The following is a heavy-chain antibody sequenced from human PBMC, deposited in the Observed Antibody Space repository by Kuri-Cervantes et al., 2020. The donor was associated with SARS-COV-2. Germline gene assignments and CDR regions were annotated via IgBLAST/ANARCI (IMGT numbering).Heavy chain of an antibody. Sequence: SVKVSCKASGGTFSSYGISWVRQAPGQGLEWMGGIIPIFGTANYAQKFQGRVTITTDESTSTAYMELSSLRPEDTAVYYCARELVLTTSKNWFDPWGQGTLVTVSS. V-gene: IGHV1-69*05. CDR2: IIPIFGTA. CDR3: ARELVLTTSKNWFDP. D-gene: IGHD1-14*01. CDR1: GGTFSSYG. J-gene: IGHJ5*02.